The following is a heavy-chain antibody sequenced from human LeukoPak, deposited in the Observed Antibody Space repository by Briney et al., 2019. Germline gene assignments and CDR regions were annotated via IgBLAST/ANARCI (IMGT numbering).Heavy chain of an antibody. D-gene: IGHD2-21*02. CDR2: ISYDGSNK. CDR3: ARAGCGGDCYSESLYYYYVMGV. J-gene: IGHJ6*02. V-gene: IGHV3-30-3*01. CDR1: GFTFSSYA. Sequence: GGSLRLSCAASGFTFSSYAMHWVRQAPGKGLEWVAVISYDGSNKYYADSVKGRFTISRDNSKNTLYLQMNSLRAEDTAVYYCARAGCGGDCYSESLYYYYVMGVWGQGTTVTVSS.